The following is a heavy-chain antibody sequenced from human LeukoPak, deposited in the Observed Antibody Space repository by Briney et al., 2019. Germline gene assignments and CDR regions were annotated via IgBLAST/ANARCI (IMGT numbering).Heavy chain of an antibody. V-gene: IGHV3-30*03. CDR1: GFNFGASA. Sequence: QAGGSLRLSCDGSGFNFGASAIFWVRQAPGKGLEWVAAIGYDGTKTYYVDSVKGRFTVSRDNARNTATLEMASLTLADTSTYYCILESNNSGFDFWGQGTLVTVSP. CDR2: IGYDGTKT. J-gene: IGHJ4*02. D-gene: IGHD1-1*01. CDR3: ILESNNSGFDF.